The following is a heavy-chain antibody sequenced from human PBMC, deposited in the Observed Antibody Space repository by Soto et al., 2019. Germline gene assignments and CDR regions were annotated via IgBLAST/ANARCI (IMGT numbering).Heavy chain of an antibody. V-gene: IGHV3-33*01. CDR3: AGGDDSGRAE. CDR2: IWYDGSNK. Sequence: QVQLVESGGGVVQPGRSLRLSCAATGFIFSNYGMHWVRQAPGKGLEWVAVIWYDGSNKYYADSVKGRFTISRDKSKNTLYLQMTSLRAEGTAVYYCAGGDDSGRAEWCQGTLVRVSS. D-gene: IGHD3-10*01. CDR1: GFIFSNYG. J-gene: IGHJ4*02.